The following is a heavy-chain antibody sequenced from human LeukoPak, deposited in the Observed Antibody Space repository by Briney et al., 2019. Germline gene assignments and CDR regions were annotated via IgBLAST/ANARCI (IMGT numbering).Heavy chain of an antibody. Sequence: GGSLRLSCAASGFTFSSNYMSWVRQAPGKGLEWVSVIYSGGSTYYADSVKGRFTISRDNSKNTLYLQMNSLRAEDTAVYYCARGTYYYDSSGYYYALFDHWGQGTLVTVSS. J-gene: IGHJ4*02. V-gene: IGHV3-53*01. CDR2: IYSGGST. CDR1: GFTFSSNY. D-gene: IGHD3-22*01. CDR3: ARGTYYYDSSGYYYALFDH.